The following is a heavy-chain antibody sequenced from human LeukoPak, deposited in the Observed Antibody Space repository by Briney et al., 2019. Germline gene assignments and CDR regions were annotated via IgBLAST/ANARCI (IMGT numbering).Heavy chain of an antibody. V-gene: IGHV4-4*07. CDR2: VYTSGIT. CDR1: GGSISSYY. D-gene: IGHD6-19*01. CDR3: ARDSGSGSYSNNFDS. Sequence: PSETLSLTCTVSGGSISSYYWSWIRQPAGKGLDYIGRVYTSGITNYNPSLKSRVTISVDKSKNQFSLKLTSVTAADTAVYYCARDSGSGSYSNNFDSWGQGTLVTVSS. J-gene: IGHJ4*02.